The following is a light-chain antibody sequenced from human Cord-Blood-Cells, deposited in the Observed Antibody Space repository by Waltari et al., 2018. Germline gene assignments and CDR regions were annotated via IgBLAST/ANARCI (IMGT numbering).Light chain of an antibody. CDR2: DVS. J-gene: IGLJ1*01. Sequence: QSALTHPRSVSGTPGQSVTISCTGTSSAVGGHNYVSWYQQIPGKAPNLMISDVSKRPSGVPDRFSGSKYGNTASLANSGLQGEEEADYYCCSYAGSYTYVFGTGTKVTVL. CDR1: SSAVGGHNY. V-gene: IGLV2-11*01. CDR3: CSYAGSYTYV.